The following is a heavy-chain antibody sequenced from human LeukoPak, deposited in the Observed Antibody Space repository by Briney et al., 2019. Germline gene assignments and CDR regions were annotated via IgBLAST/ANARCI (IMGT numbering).Heavy chain of an antibody. CDR2: IYTSGST. J-gene: IGHJ4*02. CDR3: ARDGLRFLEWFGSFDY. D-gene: IGHD3-3*01. V-gene: IGHV4-4*07. Sequence: PSETLSLTCTVSGGSISSYYWSWIRQPAGKGLEWIGRIYTSGSTNYNPSLKSRVTMSVDTSKNQFSLKLSSVTAADTAVYYCARDGLRFLEWFGSFDYWGQGTLVTVSS. CDR1: GGSISSYY.